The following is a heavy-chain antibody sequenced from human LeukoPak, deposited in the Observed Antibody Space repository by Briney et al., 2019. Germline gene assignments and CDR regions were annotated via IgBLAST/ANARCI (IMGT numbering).Heavy chain of an antibody. V-gene: IGHV1-2*02. CDR3: ARDTYYYGSGSYPTYYYYGMDV. D-gene: IGHD3-10*01. CDR2: INPNSGGT. J-gene: IGHJ6*02. CDR1: GYMFTGYY. Sequence: ASVKVSCKASGYMFTGYYMHWVRQAPGQGLEWMGWINPNSGGTNYAQKFQGRVTMTRDTSISTAYMELSRLRSDDTAVYYCARDTYYYGSGSYPTYYYYGMDVWGQGTTVTVSS.